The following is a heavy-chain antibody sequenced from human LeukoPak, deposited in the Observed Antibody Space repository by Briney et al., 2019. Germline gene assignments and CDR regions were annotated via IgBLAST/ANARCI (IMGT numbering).Heavy chain of an antibody. J-gene: IGHJ5*02. V-gene: IGHV1-8*01. CDR3: ARGQSSLGYYDFWSAPRNWFDP. D-gene: IGHD3-3*01. CDR1: GYTFTSYD. CDR2: MNPNSGIT. Sequence: GASVKVSCKASGYTFTSYDINWVRQATGQGLEWMGWMNPNSGITGYAQKFQGRVTMTRNTSISTAYMELSSLRSEDTAVYYCARGQSSLGYYDFWSAPRNWFDPWGQGTLVTVSS.